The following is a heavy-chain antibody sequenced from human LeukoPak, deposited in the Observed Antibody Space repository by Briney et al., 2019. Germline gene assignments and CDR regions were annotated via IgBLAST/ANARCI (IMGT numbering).Heavy chain of an antibody. CDR2: IYTSGST. V-gene: IGHV4-4*07. CDR3: ARTDTLVGATPGNYFDY. Sequence: SETLSLTCSVSSGSISSYYWSWIRQPAGKGLEWIGRIYTSGSTNYNPSLKSRITMSVDTSKNQFSLKLSSVTAADTAVYYCARTDTLVGATPGNYFDYWGQGTLVTVSS. CDR1: SGSISSYY. J-gene: IGHJ4*02. D-gene: IGHD1-26*01.